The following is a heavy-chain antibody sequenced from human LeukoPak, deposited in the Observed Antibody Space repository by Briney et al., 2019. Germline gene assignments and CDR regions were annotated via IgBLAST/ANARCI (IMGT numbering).Heavy chain of an antibody. J-gene: IGHJ4*02. CDR3: ASGSGWSRARY. V-gene: IGHV4-38-2*02. CDR1: GYSISSGYF. CDR2: ISHSGTT. Sequence: PSETLSLTCTVSGYSISSGYFWGWIRQPPGKGLEWIGSISHSGTTYYNPSLKSRVTISVDTSKNQFSLKLSSVTAADTAVYYCASGSGWSRARYWGQGTLVTVSS. D-gene: IGHD6-19*01.